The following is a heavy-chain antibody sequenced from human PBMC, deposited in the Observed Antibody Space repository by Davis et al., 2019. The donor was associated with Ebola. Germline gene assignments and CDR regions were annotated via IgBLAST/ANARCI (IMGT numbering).Heavy chain of an antibody. V-gene: IGHV3-7*01. D-gene: IGHD4-17*01. CDR3: ATGLDY. CDR1: GFTFTDYY. CDR2: IKRDGSEE. Sequence: GESLKISCAASGFTFTDYYMGWIRQAPGKGLEWVANIKRDGSEEYFVDSVKGRFTISRDNSKNTLYLQMNSLRAEDTAVYYCATGLDYWGQGTLVTVSS. J-gene: IGHJ4*02.